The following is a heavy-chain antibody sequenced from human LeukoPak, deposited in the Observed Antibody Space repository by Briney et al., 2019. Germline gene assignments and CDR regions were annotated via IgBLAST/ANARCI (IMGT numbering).Heavy chain of an antibody. CDR3: VRDGEGVAISVNYWFDP. CDR2: MNPNNGNT. Sequence: ASVKVSCKASGFTFTSYDINWVRQASGQGLEWMGWMNPNNGNTGYAQEIQGRVTMTRDTSISTAYMELRGLRSEDTAVYYCVRDGEGVAISVNYWFDPWGQGTLVTVSS. CDR1: GFTFTSYD. D-gene: IGHD3-10*01. V-gene: IGHV1-8*01. J-gene: IGHJ5*02.